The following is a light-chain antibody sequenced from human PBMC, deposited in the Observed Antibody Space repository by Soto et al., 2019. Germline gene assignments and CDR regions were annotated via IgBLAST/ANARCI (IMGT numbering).Light chain of an antibody. CDR3: QQRSSWPLT. V-gene: IGKV3-11*01. CDR1: QSVNNF. J-gene: IGKJ3*01. Sequence: EIVLTQSPVTLSLSPGERVTLSCRAGQSVNNFLAWYQQKPGQAPRLLISDVSNRATGVPARFSGSGSGTDFTLTISGLEPEDSAVYCCQQRSSWPLTFGPGTKVEIK. CDR2: DVS.